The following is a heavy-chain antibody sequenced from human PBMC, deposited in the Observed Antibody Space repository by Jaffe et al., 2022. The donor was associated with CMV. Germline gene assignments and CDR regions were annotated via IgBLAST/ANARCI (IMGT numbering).Heavy chain of an antibody. V-gene: IGHV4-59*01. CDR3: ARRGGTPWAFDI. D-gene: IGHD1-1*01. J-gene: IGHJ3*02. CDR2: IYYSGST. Sequence: QVQLQESGPGLVKPSETLSLTCTVSGGSISSYYWSWIRQPPGKGLEWIGYIYYSGSTNYNPSLKSRVTISVDTSKNQFSLKLSSVTAADTAVYYCARRGGTPWAFDIWGQGTMVTVSS. CDR1: GGSISSYY.